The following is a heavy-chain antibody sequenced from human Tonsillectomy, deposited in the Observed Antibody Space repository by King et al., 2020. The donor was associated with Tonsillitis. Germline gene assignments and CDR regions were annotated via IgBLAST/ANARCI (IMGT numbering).Heavy chain of an antibody. V-gene: IGHV5-10-1*03. CDR2: FYSSDSYS. Sequence: VQLVESGAEVKKPRESLRISCKGSGYNFTSYWVSWGPQMPGKGLEGVGGFYSSDSYSNYNPAFQGHVTIPADKSSSTAYLQWSSLEASDTAMYYCAREYGADWGQGTMVTVSS. CDR3: AREYGAD. J-gene: IGHJ3*01. CDR1: GYNFTSYW. D-gene: IGHD1-26*01.